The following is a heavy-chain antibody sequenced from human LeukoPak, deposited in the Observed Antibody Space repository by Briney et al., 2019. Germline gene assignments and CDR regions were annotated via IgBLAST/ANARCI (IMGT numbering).Heavy chain of an antibody. D-gene: IGHD1-14*01. J-gene: IGHJ3*02. CDR3: AKDMFRTSDAFDI. Sequence: PGGSLRLSCAASGFTFSSYAMSWVRQAPGKGLEWVSGISWNSGSIGYADSVKGRFTISRDNAKNSLYLQMNSLRAEDMALYYCAKDMFRTSDAFDIWGQGTMVTVSS. V-gene: IGHV3-9*03. CDR1: GFTFSSYA. CDR2: ISWNSGSI.